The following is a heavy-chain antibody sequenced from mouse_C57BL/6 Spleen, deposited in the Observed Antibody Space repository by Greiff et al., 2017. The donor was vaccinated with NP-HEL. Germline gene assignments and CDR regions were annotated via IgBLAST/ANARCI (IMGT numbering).Heavy chain of an antibody. CDR2: IDPSDSYT. J-gene: IGHJ4*01. CDR1: GYTFTSYW. CDR3: ASPRTGAMDY. V-gene: IGHV1-69*01. Sequence: QVQLQQPGAELVMPGASVKLSCKASGYTFTSYWMHWVKQRPGQGLEWIGEIDPSDSYTNYNQKFKGKSTLTVDKSSSTAYMQLSSLTSEDSAVYYCASPRTGAMDYWGQGTSVTVSS.